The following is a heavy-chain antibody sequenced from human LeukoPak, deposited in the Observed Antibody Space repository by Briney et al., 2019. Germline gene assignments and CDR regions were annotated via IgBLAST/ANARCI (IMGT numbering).Heavy chain of an antibody. Sequence: PSETLSLTCTVSGGSISSGSYYWSWIRQPAGKGLEWIGRIYTSGSTNYNPSLKSRVTISVDTSKNQFSLKLSSVTAADTAVYYCARPVAARRYYDSRSSGAFDIWGQGTMVTVSS. D-gene: IGHD3-22*01. CDR3: ARPVAARRYYDSRSSGAFDI. V-gene: IGHV4-61*02. J-gene: IGHJ3*02. CDR1: GGSISSGSYY. CDR2: IYTSGST.